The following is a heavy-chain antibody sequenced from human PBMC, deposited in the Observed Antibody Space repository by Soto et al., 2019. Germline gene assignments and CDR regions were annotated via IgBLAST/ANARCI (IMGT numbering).Heavy chain of an antibody. CDR3: ARARVGGYSYGPFDY. V-gene: IGHV3-30-3*01. Sequence: QVQLVESGGGVVQPGRSLRLSCAASGFTFSSYAMHWVRQAPGKGLEWVAVISYDGSNKYYADSVKGRFTISRDNSKNTLHLQMNRLRAEDTAVYYCARARVGGYSYGPFDYWGQGTLVTVSS. CDR1: GFTFSSYA. CDR2: ISYDGSNK. D-gene: IGHD5-18*01. J-gene: IGHJ4*02.